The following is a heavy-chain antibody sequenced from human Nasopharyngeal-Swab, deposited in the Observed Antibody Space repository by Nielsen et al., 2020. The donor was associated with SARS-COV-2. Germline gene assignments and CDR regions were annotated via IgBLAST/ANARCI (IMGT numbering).Heavy chain of an antibody. J-gene: IGHJ6*03. D-gene: IGHD6-6*01. Sequence: GESLKISCAASGFTFSSYGMHWVRQAPGKGLEWVAVIWYDGSNKYYADSVKGRFTIPRDNSKNTLYLQMNSLRAEDTAVYYCAREGSWGQLVKNYYYYMDVWGKGTTVTVSS. CDR3: AREGSWGQLVKNYYYYMDV. V-gene: IGHV3-33*01. CDR2: IWYDGSNK. CDR1: GFTFSSYG.